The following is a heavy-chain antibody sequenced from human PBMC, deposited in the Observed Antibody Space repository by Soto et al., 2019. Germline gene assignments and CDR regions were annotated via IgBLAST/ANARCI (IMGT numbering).Heavy chain of an antibody. CDR3: ARERPDGARLDP. Sequence: PSETLSLTCTVSGGSISSSSYYWGWIRQPPGKGLEWIGSIFYSGSTYYNQSLKSRVTISVDTSKNQFSLKLSSVTAADTAVYYCARERPDGARLDPWGQGTLVTVSS. CDR1: GGSISSSSYY. J-gene: IGHJ5*02. CDR2: IFYSGST. V-gene: IGHV4-39*02. D-gene: IGHD6-6*01.